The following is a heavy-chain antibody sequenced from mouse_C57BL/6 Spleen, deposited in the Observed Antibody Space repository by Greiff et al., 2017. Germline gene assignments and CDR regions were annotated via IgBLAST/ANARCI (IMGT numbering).Heavy chain of an antibody. CDR1: GFTFSSYG. CDR2: ISSGGSYT. V-gene: IGHV5-6*02. CDR3: AKRGACYTVDAMDY. Sequence: EVMLVESGGDLVKPGGSLKLSCAASGFTFSSYGMSWVRQTPDKRLEWVATISSGGSYTYYPESVKGRFTISRDNAENTLYLTMSSLKSENTAMYYCAKRGACYTVDAMDYWGQGTSVTVSS. D-gene: IGHD1-1*01. J-gene: IGHJ4*01.